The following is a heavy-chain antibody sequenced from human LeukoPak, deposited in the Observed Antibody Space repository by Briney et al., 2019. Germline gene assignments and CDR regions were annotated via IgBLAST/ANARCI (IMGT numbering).Heavy chain of an antibody. J-gene: IGHJ4*02. V-gene: IGHV3-21*01. CDR2: ISESSSFI. CDR3: ARNSRAAPFDY. CDR1: GFTFRNYN. Sequence: GGSLRLSCAASGFTFRNYNMNWVRQAPGKGLEWVSSISESSSFIQYADSLKGRFAISRDNAKNSLYLQMNSLRAEDTAVYYCARNSRAAPFDYWGQGTLVTVSS. D-gene: IGHD6-13*01.